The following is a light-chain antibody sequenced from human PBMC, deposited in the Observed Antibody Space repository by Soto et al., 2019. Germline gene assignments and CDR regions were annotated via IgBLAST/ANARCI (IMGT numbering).Light chain of an antibody. V-gene: IGKV3-11*01. Sequence: IVLTQSPATLSLSPGERATLSCRASQSVSSYLAWYQQKPGQAPRLLIYDASNRATDIPARFSGSGSGTDFTLTISSLEPEDFAVYYCQQRSNLITFGQGTRLEIK. CDR1: QSVSSY. CDR3: QQRSNLIT. CDR2: DAS. J-gene: IGKJ5*01.